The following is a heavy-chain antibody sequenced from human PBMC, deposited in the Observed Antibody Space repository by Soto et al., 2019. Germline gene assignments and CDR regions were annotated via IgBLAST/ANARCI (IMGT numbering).Heavy chain of an antibody. CDR1: GGSISGYF. V-gene: IGHV4-4*07. J-gene: IGHJ3*02. Sequence: QLQLQESGPGLVKPSETLSLICTVSGGSISGYFWSWVRQPAGKGLEWIGRIYSAGSTNYNPSLKSRVTMSVDTSQNQFSLKLTSVTAADTATYYCVRGDVFHIWGRGTMVTVSS. CDR3: VRGDVFHI. D-gene: IGHD3-16*01. CDR2: IYSAGST.